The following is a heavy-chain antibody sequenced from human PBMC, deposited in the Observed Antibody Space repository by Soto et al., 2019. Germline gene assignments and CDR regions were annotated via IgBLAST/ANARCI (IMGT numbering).Heavy chain of an antibody. Sequence: SETLSLTCTVSGGSISSGGYYWSWIRQHPGKGLEWIGYIYYSGSTYYNPSLKSRVTISVGTSQNQFSLKLSSVTAADTAVYFCARGIRPPYCSGGSCYSNYFDYWGQGTLVTVSS. CDR1: GGSISSGGYY. CDR3: ARGIRPPYCSGGSCYSNYFDY. CDR2: IYYSGST. D-gene: IGHD2-15*01. V-gene: IGHV4-31*03. J-gene: IGHJ4*02.